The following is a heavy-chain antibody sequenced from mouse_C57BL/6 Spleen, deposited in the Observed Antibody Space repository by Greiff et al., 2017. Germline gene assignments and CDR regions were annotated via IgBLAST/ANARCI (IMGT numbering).Heavy chain of an antibody. Sequence: EVKLEESGGDLVKPGGSLKLSCAASGFTFSSYGMSWVRQTPDKRLEWVATISSGGSYTYYPASVKGRFTISRDNAKNTLYLQMSSLKSEDTAMYYCARHDLGGFDYWGQGTTLTVSS. V-gene: IGHV5-6*02. CDR1: GFTFSSYG. CDR3: ARHDLGGFDY. CDR2: ISSGGSYT. J-gene: IGHJ2*01. D-gene: IGHD4-1*01.